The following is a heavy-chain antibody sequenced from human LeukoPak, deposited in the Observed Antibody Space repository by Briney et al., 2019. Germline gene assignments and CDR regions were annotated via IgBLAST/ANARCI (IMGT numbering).Heavy chain of an antibody. Sequence: GGSLRLSCAASGFTFSSYGMHWVRQAPGKGLEWVAVISYDGSNKYYADSVKGRFTISRDNSKNTLYLQMNSLRAEDTAVYYCAKDSGIAAAGTGPDGMDVWGQGTTVTVSS. CDR1: GFTFSSYG. J-gene: IGHJ6*02. CDR3: AKDSGIAAAGTGPDGMDV. D-gene: IGHD6-13*01. V-gene: IGHV3-30*18. CDR2: ISYDGSNK.